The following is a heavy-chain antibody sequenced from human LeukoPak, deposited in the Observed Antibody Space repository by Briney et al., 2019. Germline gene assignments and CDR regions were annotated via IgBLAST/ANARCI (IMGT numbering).Heavy chain of an antibody. V-gene: IGHV3-21*01. Sequence: GGSLRLSCAASGFTFSSYSMNWVRQAPGKGLEWVSSISSSSSYIYYADSVKGRFTISRDNAKNSLYLQMNSLRAEDTAVYYCARDFPPGDNTMVRGQNKKSSGYWGQGTLVTVSS. CDR3: ARDFPPGDNTMVRGQNKKSSGY. D-gene: IGHD3-10*01. CDR1: GFTFSSYS. J-gene: IGHJ4*02. CDR2: ISSSSSYI.